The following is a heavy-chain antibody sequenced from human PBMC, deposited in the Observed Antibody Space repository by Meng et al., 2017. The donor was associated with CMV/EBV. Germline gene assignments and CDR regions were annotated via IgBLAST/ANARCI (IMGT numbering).Heavy chain of an antibody. J-gene: IGHJ6*02. Sequence: SLKISCAASGFTFDDYAMHWVRQAPGKGLEWVSGISWNSGSIGYADSVKGRYTISRDNAKNSLYLQMNSLRAEDTALYYCAKVYATGGYYYGMDVWGQGTTVTVS. D-gene: IGHD2-2*02. CDR2: ISWNSGSI. CDR1: GFTFDDYA. V-gene: IGHV3-9*01. CDR3: AKVYATGGYYYGMDV.